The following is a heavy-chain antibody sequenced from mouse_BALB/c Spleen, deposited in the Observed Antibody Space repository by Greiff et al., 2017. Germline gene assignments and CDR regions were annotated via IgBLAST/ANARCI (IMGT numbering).Heavy chain of an antibody. J-gene: IGHJ2*01. CDR1: GFTFSSYG. CDR3: ARLRYDENYFDY. V-gene: IGHV5-6*01. D-gene: IGHD2-14*01. Sequence: EVQLVESGGDLVKPGGSLKLSCAASGFTFSSYGMSWVRQTPDKRLEWVATISSGGSYTYYPDSVKGRFTISRDNAKNTLYLQMSSLKSEDTAMYYCARLRYDENYFDYWGQGTTLTVSS. CDR2: ISSGGSYT.